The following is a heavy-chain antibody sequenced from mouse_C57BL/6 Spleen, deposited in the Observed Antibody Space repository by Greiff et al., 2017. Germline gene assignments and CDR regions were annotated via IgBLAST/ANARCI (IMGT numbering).Heavy chain of an antibody. CDR1: GFTFSDYY. Sequence: EVQLVESEGGLVQPGSSMKLSCTASGFTFSDYYMAWVRQVPEKGLEWVANINYDGSSTYYLDSLKSRFIISRDNAKNILYLQMRSLKSEDTATYYCARDYGSSYFDYWGQGTTLTVSS. CDR2: INYDGSST. J-gene: IGHJ2*01. D-gene: IGHD1-1*01. V-gene: IGHV5-16*01. CDR3: ARDYGSSYFDY.